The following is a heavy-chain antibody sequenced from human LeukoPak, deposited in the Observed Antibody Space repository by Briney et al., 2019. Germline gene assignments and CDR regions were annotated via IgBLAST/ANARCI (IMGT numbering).Heavy chain of an antibody. J-gene: IGHJ4*02. CDR3: AGALMVAAFDS. V-gene: IGHV3-11*01. CDR2: ISSSGSNV. Sequence: GGSLSLSCAASGARFSDHYMSWIRQAPGKGLEWISYISSSGSNVHYADSMRGRVTISRDNANNSLTLHMSSLRAEDTAVYYCAGALMVAAFDSWGQGTLVTVSS. CDR1: GARFSDHY. D-gene: IGHD2-15*01.